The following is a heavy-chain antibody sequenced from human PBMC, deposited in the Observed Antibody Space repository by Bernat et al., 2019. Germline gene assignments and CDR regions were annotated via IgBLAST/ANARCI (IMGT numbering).Heavy chain of an antibody. Sequence: EVQLVESGGGLVQPGGSLRLSCAASGFTFSSYWMSWVRQAPGKGLEWVANIKQDGSEKYYVDSVKGRFTISRDNAKNSLYLQMNSLRAEDTAVYYCARFYTPLGVTTPNYYYYGMDVWGQGTTVTVSS. D-gene: IGHD1-1*01. CDR2: IKQDGSEK. J-gene: IGHJ6*02. CDR1: GFTFSSYW. CDR3: ARFYTPLGVTTPNYYYYGMDV. V-gene: IGHV3-7*03.